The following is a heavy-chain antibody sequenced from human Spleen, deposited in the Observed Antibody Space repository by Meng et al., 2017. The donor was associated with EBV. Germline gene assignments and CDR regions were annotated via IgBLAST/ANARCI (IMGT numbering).Heavy chain of an antibody. Sequence: QRQLQESGSGLTKPCQTLSLTCAVSGGSITSSGYSWTWIRQPPGKGLEWIGYMYQSGSTYYSPSLKSRATISVDRSKNHLSLKLSSVTAADTAFYYCATIIVLATTMNYWGPGTLVTVSS. D-gene: IGHD1-26*01. CDR1: GGSITSSGYS. CDR2: MYQSGST. CDR3: ATIIVLATTMNY. V-gene: IGHV4-30-2*01. J-gene: IGHJ4*02.